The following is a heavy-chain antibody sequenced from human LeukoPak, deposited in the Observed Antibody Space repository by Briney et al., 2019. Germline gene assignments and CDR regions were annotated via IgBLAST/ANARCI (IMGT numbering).Heavy chain of an antibody. CDR3: ARDFWSLCSSTSCLAHDAFDI. CDR2: ISSSGSYI. Sequence: GGSLRLSCAASGFTFSSYTMNWVRQAPGKGLEWVSSISSSGSYIYYADSLKGRFTISRDNAKNSLYLQMNSLRAEDAAVYYCARDFWSLCSSTSCLAHDAFDIWGQGTMVTVSS. J-gene: IGHJ3*02. CDR1: GFTFSSYT. D-gene: IGHD2-2*01. V-gene: IGHV3-21*01.